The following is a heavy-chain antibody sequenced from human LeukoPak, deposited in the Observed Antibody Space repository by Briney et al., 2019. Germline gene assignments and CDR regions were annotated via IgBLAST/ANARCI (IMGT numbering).Heavy chain of an antibody. Sequence: GGSLRLSCAASGFTFSSYEMNWVRQAPGKGLEWVANIKEDGSDKYYVDSVKGRFTISRDNAKNSLYLQMTSLRAEDTAVYYCARVPVRGVIWVYFDYWGQGTLVTVSS. V-gene: IGHV3-7*01. CDR2: IKEDGSDK. CDR3: ARVPVRGVIWVYFDY. D-gene: IGHD3-10*01. CDR1: GFTFSSYE. J-gene: IGHJ4*02.